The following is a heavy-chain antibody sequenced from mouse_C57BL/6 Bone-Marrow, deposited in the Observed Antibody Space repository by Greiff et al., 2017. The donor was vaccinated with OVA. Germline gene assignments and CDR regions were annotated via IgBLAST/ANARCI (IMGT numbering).Heavy chain of an antibody. V-gene: IGHV5-17*01. J-gene: IGHJ2*01. Sequence: DVMLVESGGGLVKPGGSLKLSCAASGFTFSDYGMHWVRQAPEQGLEWVAYISSGSSTIYYADTVKGRCTISRDNAKNTLFLQMTSLRSEDTAMYYCARNYYSYFDYWGQGTTLTVSS. CDR1: GFTFSDYG. D-gene: IGHD2-12*01. CDR3: ARNYYSYFDY. CDR2: ISSGSSTI.